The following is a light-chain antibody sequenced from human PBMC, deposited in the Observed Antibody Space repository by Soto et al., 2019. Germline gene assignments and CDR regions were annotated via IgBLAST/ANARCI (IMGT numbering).Light chain of an antibody. V-gene: IGLV1-40*01. CDR1: SSNIGAGYD. Sequence: QFVLTQSPSASGAPGQRVTISCTGSSSNIGAGYDVHWYQQLPGTAPKLLIYGNSNRPSGVPDRFSGSKSGTSASLAITGLQAEDEADYYCQSYDSSLSGYVFGTGTKLTVL. CDR3: QSYDSSLSGYV. CDR2: GNS. J-gene: IGLJ1*01.